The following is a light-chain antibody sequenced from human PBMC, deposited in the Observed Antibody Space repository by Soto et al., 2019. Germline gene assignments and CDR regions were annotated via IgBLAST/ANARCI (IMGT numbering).Light chain of an antibody. Sequence: DIQMTQSPSSLSASVGDRVTITCQASQAIKNYLNWYQQKPGIAPKLLIDEASNLETGVPSSFSGSGSGRSFTFTISILQPEDIATYYCQQCDDFITFGGGTRIEIK. CDR3: QQCDDFIT. CDR2: EAS. CDR1: QAIKNY. V-gene: IGKV1-33*01. J-gene: IGKJ4*01.